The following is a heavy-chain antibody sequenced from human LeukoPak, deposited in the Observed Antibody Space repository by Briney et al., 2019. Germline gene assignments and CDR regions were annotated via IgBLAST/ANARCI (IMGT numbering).Heavy chain of an antibody. CDR3: ARGDYDYGDWFDP. J-gene: IGHJ5*02. D-gene: IGHD4-17*01. V-gene: IGHV4-34*01. CDR1: GGSLSGYY. Sequence: PSETLSLTCAVYGGSLSGYYWSWIRQPPGKGLEWIGEINHSGSTNYNPSLKSRVTISVDTSKNQFSLKLSSVTAADTAVYYCARGDYDYGDWFDPWGQGTLVTVSS. CDR2: INHSGST.